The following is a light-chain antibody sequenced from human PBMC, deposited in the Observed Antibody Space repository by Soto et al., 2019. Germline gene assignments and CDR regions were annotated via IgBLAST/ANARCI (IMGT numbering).Light chain of an antibody. J-gene: IGLJ3*02. CDR3: SADTAISTLV. CDR2: EVL. CDR1: MRDVGAYNL. Sequence: QSALTQPASVSGSAGQSITISCSGTMRDVGAYNLVSWYQQHPGTAPKLIIYEVLNRPAVIYSRSSGSRSGNTASLTISVLQSEDEGDYYCSADTAISTLVFGGGTKLTVL. V-gene: IGLV2-14*01.